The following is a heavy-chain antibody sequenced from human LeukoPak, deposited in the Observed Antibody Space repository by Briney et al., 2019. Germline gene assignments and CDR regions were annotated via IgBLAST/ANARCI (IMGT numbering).Heavy chain of an antibody. Sequence: PGRSLRLSCAASGFTFSSYAMHWVRQAPGKGLEWVAVISYDGSNKYYADSVKGRFTISRDNSKNTLYLQMNSLRAEDTAVYYCARASPQDDFWSGYLRFDPWGQGTLVTVSS. D-gene: IGHD3-3*01. CDR1: GFTFSSYA. CDR2: ISYDGSNK. J-gene: IGHJ5*02. V-gene: IGHV3-30*01. CDR3: ARASPQDDFWSGYLRFDP.